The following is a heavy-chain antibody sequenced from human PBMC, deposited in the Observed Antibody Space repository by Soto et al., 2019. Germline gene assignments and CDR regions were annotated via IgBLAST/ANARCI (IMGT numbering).Heavy chain of an antibody. CDR3: ARRASSSVTTPYGMDV. V-gene: IGHV5-51*01. J-gene: IGHJ6*02. CDR1: GYSFSSYW. Sequence: PRESLKSSCRGSGYSFSSYWIAWVRQMPGKGLEWMGIIYPGDSDTRYSPSFQGQVTISADKSVSTAYLQWSSLKASDTAMYYCARRASSSVTTPYGMDVWGQGTTVTVSS. D-gene: IGHD6-6*01. CDR2: IYPGDSDT.